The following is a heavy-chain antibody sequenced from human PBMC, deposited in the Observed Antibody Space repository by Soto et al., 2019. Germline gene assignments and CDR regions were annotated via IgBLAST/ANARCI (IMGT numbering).Heavy chain of an antibody. D-gene: IGHD4-17*01. CDR1: GLTFSDYW. V-gene: IGHV3-74*01. CDR2: VNQVGSGT. CDR3: GRDLNFPYTGDYRGWFDA. J-gene: IGHJ5*02. Sequence: EVQLVESGVGLIQPGCSLTLSCAASGLTFSDYWMRWVRQAPGKELMWVARVNQVGSGTAYADSVKGRFIVSRDNAMNTLPLQMASLRVVDTAVSYCGRDLNFPYTGDYRGWFDAWGQGTPVTVSS.